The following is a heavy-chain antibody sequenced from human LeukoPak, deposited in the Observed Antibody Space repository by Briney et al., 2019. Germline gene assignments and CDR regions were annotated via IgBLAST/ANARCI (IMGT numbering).Heavy chain of an antibody. D-gene: IGHD5-24*01. CDR1: GYTFTSYA. V-gene: IGHV7-4-1*02. Sequence: GASVKVSCKASGYTFTSYAMNWVRQAPGQGLEWMGWINTNTGNPTYAQGFTGRFVFSLDTSVSTAYLQISSLKAEDTAVYYCASLESEQRWLQLYYWGQGTLVTVSS. J-gene: IGHJ4*02. CDR2: INTNTGNP. CDR3: ASLESEQRWLQLYY.